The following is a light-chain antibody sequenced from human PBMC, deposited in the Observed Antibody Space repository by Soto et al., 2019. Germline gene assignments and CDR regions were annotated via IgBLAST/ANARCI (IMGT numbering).Light chain of an antibody. CDR3: QGLNDYPIT. Sequence: DIPLTQSPSFLSASVGDRVTITCRASQDISSYLAWYQQKPGEAPKFLIYAASTLRGGVPSRFSGSGSGTELTLTISSLQPEEFATYYCQGLNDYPITVGQGTRQEIK. J-gene: IGKJ5*01. CDR2: AAS. CDR1: QDISSY. V-gene: IGKV1-9*01.